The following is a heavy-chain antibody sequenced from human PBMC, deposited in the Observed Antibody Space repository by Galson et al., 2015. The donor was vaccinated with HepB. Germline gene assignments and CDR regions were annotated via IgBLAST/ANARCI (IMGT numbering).Heavy chain of an antibody. Sequence: SLRLSCAASGFTLSNFWMTWVRQAPGKGLEWVAIVNQDGSEKDYVDSVKGRFTISRDNAKNSLYLQMSSLRVEDTAVYYCARGILDWDYFDRWGQGTLVTVSS. D-gene: IGHD3/OR15-3a*01. CDR3: ARGILDWDYFDR. V-gene: IGHV3-7*01. J-gene: IGHJ4*02. CDR2: VNQDGSEK. CDR1: GFTLSNFW.